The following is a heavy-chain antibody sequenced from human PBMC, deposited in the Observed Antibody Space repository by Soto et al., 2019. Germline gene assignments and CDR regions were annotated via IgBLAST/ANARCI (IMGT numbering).Heavy chain of an antibody. CDR2: SYYSWGT. D-gene: IGHD1-26*01. Sequence: PSEPLSLTCTVSGGSVSSGGYYWSWIRQPPGKGLEWIGYSYYSWGTNYNPSLKSRVTISVDTSKNQFSLKLSSVTASDTAVYYCARQRGSYRSFREPFDGWAQGTLV. V-gene: IGHV4-61*08. CDR3: ARQRGSYRSFREPFDG. CDR1: GGSVSSGGYY. J-gene: IGHJ3*01.